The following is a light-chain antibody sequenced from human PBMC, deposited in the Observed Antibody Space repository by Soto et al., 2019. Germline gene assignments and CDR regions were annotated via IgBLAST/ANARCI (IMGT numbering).Light chain of an antibody. Sequence: EIVLTQSPGTLSLSPGERATLSCRASQSVSSNFLAWYQQRPGQAPRLLIYGASSRATGIPDRFSGSGSGTDFTLTISSLESEDFAVYYCQQFGSSRWTFGQGTKVDIK. CDR2: GAS. CDR3: QQFGSSRWT. CDR1: QSVSSNF. V-gene: IGKV3-20*01. J-gene: IGKJ1*01.